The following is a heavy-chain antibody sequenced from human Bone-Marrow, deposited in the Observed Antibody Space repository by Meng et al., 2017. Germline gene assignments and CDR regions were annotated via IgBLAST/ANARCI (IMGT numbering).Heavy chain of an antibody. D-gene: IGHD6-19*01. CDR3: ARPLRSGSSGWYGRWGY. V-gene: IGHV1-46*01. J-gene: IGHJ4*02. Sequence: QVQLGQSGVEVKKPGALVKVSCRASGYTFTNYYLHWVRQAPGQGLEWMGMINPSGGTTNYAQKVQGRITMTTDTSTSTVYMQLSSLRSDDTAVYYCARPLRSGSSGWYGRWGYWGQGTLVTVSS. CDR2: INPSGGTT. CDR1: GYTFTNYY.